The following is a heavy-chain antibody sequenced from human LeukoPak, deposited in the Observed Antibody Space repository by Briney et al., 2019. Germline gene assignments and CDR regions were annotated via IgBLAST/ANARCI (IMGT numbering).Heavy chain of an antibody. CDR2: IYYSGST. V-gene: IGHV4-39*07. CDR1: GGSISSSSYY. CDR3: ARIRAVVGFFDY. D-gene: IGHD5-18*01. J-gene: IGHJ4*02. Sequence: SETLSLTCTVSGGSISSSSYYWGWIRQPPGKGLEWIGSIYYSGSTYYNPSLKSRVTISVDTSKNQFSLKLSSVTAADTAVYYCARIRAVVGFFDYWGQGTLVTVSS.